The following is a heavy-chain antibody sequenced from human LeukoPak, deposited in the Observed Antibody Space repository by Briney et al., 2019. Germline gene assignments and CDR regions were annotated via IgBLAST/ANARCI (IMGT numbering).Heavy chain of an antibody. Sequence: GASVNVSCKASGYTFTSYGISWVRQAPGQGLEWMGGIIPIFGTANYAQKFQGRVTITADESTSTAYMELSSLRSEDTAVYYCARVIIDFWSGYYTGHHNLSLYYYYYGMDVWGQGTTVTVSS. CDR2: IIPIFGTA. J-gene: IGHJ6*02. D-gene: IGHD3-3*01. CDR3: ARVIIDFWSGYYTGHHNLSLYYYYYGMDV. V-gene: IGHV1-69*13. CDR1: GYTFTSYG.